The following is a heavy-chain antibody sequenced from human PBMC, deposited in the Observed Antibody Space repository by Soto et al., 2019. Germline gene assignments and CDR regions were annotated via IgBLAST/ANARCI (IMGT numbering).Heavy chain of an antibody. J-gene: IGHJ6*02. CDR1: GFTFSSYS. CDR2: ISSSSSTI. D-gene: IGHD1-1*01. V-gene: IGHV3-48*02. CDR3: ARDRGRGASPIQTNDVYYYGMDV. Sequence: PGGSLRLSCAASGFTFSSYSMNWVRQAPGKGLEWVSYISSSSSTIYYADSVKGRFTISRDNAKNSLYLQMNSLRDEDTAVYYCARDRGRGASPIQTNDVYYYGMDVWGQGTTVTVSS.